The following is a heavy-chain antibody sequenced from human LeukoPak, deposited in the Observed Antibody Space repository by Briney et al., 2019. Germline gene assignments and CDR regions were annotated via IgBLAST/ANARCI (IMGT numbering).Heavy chain of an antibody. CDR1: GFTFSRYA. V-gene: IGHV3-64D*09. J-gene: IGHJ6*02. Sequence: GGSLRLSCSVSGFTFSRYAMHWVRQTPGKGLEHVSGISSNGGSTYYADSVKGRFTISRDNSKNTLYLQMSSLRAEDTAVYYCAKDTSSCSSTSCYEDYYYYGMDVWGQGTTVTVSS. CDR3: AKDTSSCSSTSCYEDYYYYGMDV. CDR2: ISSNGGST. D-gene: IGHD2-2*01.